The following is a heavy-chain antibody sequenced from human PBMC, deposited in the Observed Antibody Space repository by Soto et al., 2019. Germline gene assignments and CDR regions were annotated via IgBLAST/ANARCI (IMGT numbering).Heavy chain of an antibody. CDR1: GFTFSSYS. Sequence: PGGSLRLSCAASGFTFSSYSMNWVRQAPGKGLEWVSSISSSSSYIYYADSVKGRFTISRDNAKNSLYLQMNSLRAEDTAVYYCARDYGDYEPGDYWGQGTLVTVSS. D-gene: IGHD4-17*01. CDR3: ARDYGDYEPGDY. CDR2: ISSSSSYI. V-gene: IGHV3-21*01. J-gene: IGHJ4*02.